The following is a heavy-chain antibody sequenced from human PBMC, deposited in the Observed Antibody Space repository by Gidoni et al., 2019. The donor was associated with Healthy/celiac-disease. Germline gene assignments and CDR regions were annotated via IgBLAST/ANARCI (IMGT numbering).Heavy chain of an antibody. V-gene: IGHV3-30-3*01. D-gene: IGHD2-15*01. CDR2: ISYDGSNK. J-gene: IGHJ6*02. CDR3: ARSSVVTLFDYYYGMDV. Sequence: QVQLVESGGGVVQPGRSLRLSWAASGLTFSSYAMHWVRQAPGTGLEGVAVISYDGSNKYYADSVKGRFTISRDNSKNTLYLQMNSLRAEDTAVYYCARSSVVTLFDYYYGMDVWGQGTTVTVSS. CDR1: GLTFSSYA.